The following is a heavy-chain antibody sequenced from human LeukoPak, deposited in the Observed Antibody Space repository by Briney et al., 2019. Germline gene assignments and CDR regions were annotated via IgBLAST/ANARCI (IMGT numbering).Heavy chain of an antibody. CDR2: INTSGST. CDR1: GGSISSYY. J-gene: IGHJ5*02. D-gene: IGHD6-25*01. V-gene: IGHV4-4*07. Sequence: SESLSLTCTVSGGSISSYYWTWIRQSAGKGLEWIGRINTSGSTNYNPSLRSRVTMSVNTSKNQFSLNLTSVTAADTAVYSCAREGGDPRWLDPWGQGTLVTVSS. CDR3: AREGGDPRWLDP.